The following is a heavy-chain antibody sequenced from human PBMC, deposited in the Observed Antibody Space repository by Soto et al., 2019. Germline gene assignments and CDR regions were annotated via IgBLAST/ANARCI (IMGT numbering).Heavy chain of an antibody. CDR2: ISPSSTYI. CDR1: GFTFSSCS. V-gene: IGHV3-21*06. D-gene: IGHD6-19*01. Sequence: GGSLRLSCAASGFTFSSCSMNWFRQAPGKGLEWISSISPSSTYIYYADSVKGRFTISRDNARDSLYLQMNSLGAEDTAVYFCARDGSGWSRDYWGQGTLVTVSS. CDR3: ARDGSGWSRDY. J-gene: IGHJ4*02.